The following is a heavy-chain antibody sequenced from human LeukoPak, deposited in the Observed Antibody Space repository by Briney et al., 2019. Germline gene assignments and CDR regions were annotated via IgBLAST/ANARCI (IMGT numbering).Heavy chain of an antibody. CDR1: GYTFTGYY. CDR3: MREDY. Sequence: ASVKVSCKTSGYTFTGYYIHWVRQAPGQGLEWMGWINANSGGTIYAQKFQGRVTMTRDTSISTAYMELSRLTSDDTAVYYCMREDYWGQGTLVTVSS. CDR2: INANSGGT. J-gene: IGHJ4*02. V-gene: IGHV1-2*02.